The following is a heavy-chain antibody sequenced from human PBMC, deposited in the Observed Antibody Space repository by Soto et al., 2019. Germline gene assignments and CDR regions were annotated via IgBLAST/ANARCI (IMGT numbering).Heavy chain of an antibody. CDR2: IFYSGYS. D-gene: IGHD2-2*01. CDR3: ERLNPIVVGPTAMGCIDP. V-gene: IGHV4-31*03. J-gene: IGHJ5*02. Sequence: QVQLQESGPGLVKPSQTLSLTCPVSGDSISSGCYYWSWIRQSPGKGLEWIGYIFYSGYSYYNPSLKSRPFISVVTSQNHFSRRLSSVSAADTAVYYCERLNPIVVGPTAMGCIDPCGQGVLVPVSS. CDR1: GDSISSGCYY.